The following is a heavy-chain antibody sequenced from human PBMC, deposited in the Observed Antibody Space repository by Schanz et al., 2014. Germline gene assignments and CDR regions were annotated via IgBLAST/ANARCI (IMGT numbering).Heavy chain of an antibody. CDR2: VNAHTGNT. CDR1: GYIFGSHG. D-gene: IGHD3-22*01. J-gene: IGHJ3*02. V-gene: IGHV1-18*01. Sequence: QLMQSGSEARKPGASVKVSCKASGYIFGSHGMTWVRQAPGQGPELMGWVNAHTGNTQYAQKFQGSVNVTINTVTTTVHLELSRLRTSDTAIYYCARDRVAAYHYDSRGAFDIWGQGTRVTVSS. CDR3: ARDRVAAYHYDSRGAFDI.